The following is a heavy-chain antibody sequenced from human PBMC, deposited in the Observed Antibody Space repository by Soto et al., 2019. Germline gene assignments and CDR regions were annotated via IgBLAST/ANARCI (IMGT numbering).Heavy chain of an antibody. CDR3: AKVLAAAGRGSYYYYYGMDV. Sequence: LRLSCTASGFTFSSDAMSWVRQAAGKGLEWVSAISGSGGSTYYADSVKGRFTISRDNSKNTLYLQMNSLRAEDTAVYYCAKVLAAAGRGSYYYYYGMDVWGQGTTVTVSS. V-gene: IGHV3-23*01. D-gene: IGHD6-13*01. CDR2: ISGSGGST. J-gene: IGHJ6*02. CDR1: GFTFSSDA.